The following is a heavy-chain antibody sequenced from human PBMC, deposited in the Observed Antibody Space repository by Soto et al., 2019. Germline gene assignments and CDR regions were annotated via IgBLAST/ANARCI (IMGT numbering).Heavy chain of an antibody. D-gene: IGHD6-13*01. CDR2: ISYDGSNK. CDR3: AKDGGGGQHIAAAGTYVWYYFDY. CDR1: GFTFSSYG. V-gene: IGHV3-30*18. J-gene: IGHJ4*02. Sequence: QVQLVESGGGVVQPGRSLRLSCAASGFTFSSYGMHWVRQAPGKGLERVAVISYDGSNKYYADSVTGRFTISRDNSKNTLYLQMNSVRAEDTAVYYCAKDGGGGQHIAAAGTYVWYYFDYWGQGTLVTVSS.